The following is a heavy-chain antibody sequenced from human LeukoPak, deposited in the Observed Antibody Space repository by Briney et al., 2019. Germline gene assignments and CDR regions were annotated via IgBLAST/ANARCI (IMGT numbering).Heavy chain of an antibody. Sequence: GGSLRLSCAASGFTFDDYGMSWVRKAPGKGLEWVANIKQDGSEKYYVDSVKGRFTISRDNAKNSLYLQMNSLRAEDTAVYYCARDPAQLLWFGELSHWGQGTLVTVSS. J-gene: IGHJ4*02. CDR2: IKQDGSEK. D-gene: IGHD3-10*01. CDR1: GFTFDDYG. V-gene: IGHV3-7*01. CDR3: ARDPAQLLWFGELSH.